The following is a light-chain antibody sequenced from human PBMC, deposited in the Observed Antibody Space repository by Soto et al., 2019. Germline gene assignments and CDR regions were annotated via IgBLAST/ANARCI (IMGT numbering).Light chain of an antibody. Sequence: LTQPPSASGTPGQRVTISCSGSSSNIGSNTVNWYQQLPGTAPKLLIYSNNQRPSGVPDRFSGSKSGTSASLAISGLQSEDEADYYCAAWDDSLNGYVFGTGTKVTVL. CDR2: SNN. V-gene: IGLV1-44*01. CDR1: SSNIGSNT. CDR3: AAWDDSLNGYV. J-gene: IGLJ1*01.